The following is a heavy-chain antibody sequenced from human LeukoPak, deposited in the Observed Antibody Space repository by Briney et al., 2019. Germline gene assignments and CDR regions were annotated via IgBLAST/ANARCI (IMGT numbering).Heavy chain of an antibody. J-gene: IGHJ5*02. Sequence: GGSLRLSCAASGFTFNTYGIHWVRQAPGRGLEWVAVIWYDGSQKYYAESVKGRFTISRDNFKNMVYLQMNSLRVEDTAVYYCAREELRDIGGRDVNWFDPWGQGTLVTVSS. D-gene: IGHD2-15*01. CDR3: AREELRDIGGRDVNWFDP. CDR1: GFTFNTYG. V-gene: IGHV3-33*01. CDR2: IWYDGSQK.